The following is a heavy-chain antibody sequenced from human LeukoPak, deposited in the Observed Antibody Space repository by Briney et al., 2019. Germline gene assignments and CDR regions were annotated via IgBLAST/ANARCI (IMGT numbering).Heavy chain of an antibody. J-gene: IGHJ2*01. CDR2: INHLGST. D-gene: IGHD3-22*01. CDR3: ARVNYYDDSGYSDWNLDL. V-gene: IGHV4-34*01. Sequence: SETLSLTCAVYGGSFSGYYWSWIRQPPGKGLEWIGEINHLGSTNYSPSLKSRVTISVDVSKNQFSLNLNSVTAADTALYFCARVNYYDDSGYSDWNLDLWGRGSLVTVSS. CDR1: GGSFSGYY.